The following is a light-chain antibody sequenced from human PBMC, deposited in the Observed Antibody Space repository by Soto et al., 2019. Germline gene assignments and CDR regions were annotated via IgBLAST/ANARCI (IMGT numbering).Light chain of an antibody. CDR1: QSVSSD. V-gene: IGKV3-15*01. CDR3: QQYNDWPRT. J-gene: IGKJ1*01. CDR2: GAS. Sequence: EIVMTQSPGTLSLSPGETATLSCRASQSVSSDLAWYQQKSGQSPRLLIYGASTRATGIPARFSGSGFGTEFSLTISSLQSEDCAVYYCQQYNDWPRTFGQGTRVEI.